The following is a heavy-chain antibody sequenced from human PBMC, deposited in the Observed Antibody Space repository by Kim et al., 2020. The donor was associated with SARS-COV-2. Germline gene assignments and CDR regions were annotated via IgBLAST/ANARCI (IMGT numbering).Heavy chain of an antibody. V-gene: IGHV3-30*07. D-gene: IGHD4-4*01. J-gene: IGHJ6*02. Sequence: KGRFTISRDNSKNTLYLQMNSLRAEDTAVYYCARDLDYSNQFNYYYGMDVWGQGTTVTVSS. CDR3: ARDLDYSNQFNYYYGMDV.